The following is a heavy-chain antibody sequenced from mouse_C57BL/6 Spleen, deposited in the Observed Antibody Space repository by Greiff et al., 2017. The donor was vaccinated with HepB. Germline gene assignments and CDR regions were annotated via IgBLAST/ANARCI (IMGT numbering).Heavy chain of an antibody. D-gene: IGHD1-1*02. Sequence: VQLQQPGAELVMPGASVKLSCKASGYTFTSYWMHWVKQRPGQGLEWIGEIDPSDSYTNYNQKFKGKSTLTVDKSSSTAYMQLSSLTSEDSAVYYCARWEVAYYFDYWGQGTTLTVSS. J-gene: IGHJ2*01. CDR3: ARWEVAYYFDY. CDR2: IDPSDSYT. CDR1: GYTFTSYW. V-gene: IGHV1-69*01.